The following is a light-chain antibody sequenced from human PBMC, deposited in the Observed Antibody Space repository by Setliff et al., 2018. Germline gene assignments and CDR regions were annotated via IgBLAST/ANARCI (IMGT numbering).Light chain of an antibody. CDR2: GAS. Sequence: EIVMTQSPATLSVSPGERAILSCRASQRISNNLAWYQQKPGQAPRLLIYGASTRASDVPARFSGSGSGTEFTLTISSLQSEDFAVYYCQHYNNWPFTFGPGT. J-gene: IGKJ3*01. CDR1: QRISNN. CDR3: QHYNNWPFT. V-gene: IGKV3-15*01.